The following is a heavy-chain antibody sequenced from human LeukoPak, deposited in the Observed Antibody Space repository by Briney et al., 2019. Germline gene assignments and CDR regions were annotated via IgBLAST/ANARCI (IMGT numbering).Heavy chain of an antibody. D-gene: IGHD2-15*01. CDR1: GFTFSSYW. Sequence: GGSLRLSCAASGFTFSSYWMYWVRQPPGKGLVWVSRIKSDGSITSYADSVKGRFTISRDNAKNTLYLQMNSLRAEDTAVYYCARDAGGRLDYWGQGTLVTVSS. CDR2: IKSDGSIT. J-gene: IGHJ4*02. V-gene: IGHV3-74*01. CDR3: ARDAGGRLDY.